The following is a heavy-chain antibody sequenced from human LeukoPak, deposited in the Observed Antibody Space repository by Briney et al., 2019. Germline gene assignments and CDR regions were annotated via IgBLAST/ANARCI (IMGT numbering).Heavy chain of an antibody. Sequence: LGALSLTCADSGGSISSYYWSWIRQTPGKGLEWVSHLYYSGSTKYNPYLQSRVTISVDTSKNQFPLKLSSVTAADTAVDYCARAGLTQSRCNWFDPWGQGTLVTVSS. V-gene: IGHV4-59*01. CDR3: ARAGLTQSRCNWFDP. D-gene: IGHD3-10*01. CDR1: GGSISSYY. CDR2: LYYSGST. J-gene: IGHJ5*02.